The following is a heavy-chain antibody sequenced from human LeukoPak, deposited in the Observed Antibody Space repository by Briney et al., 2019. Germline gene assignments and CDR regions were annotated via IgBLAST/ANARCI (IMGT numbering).Heavy chain of an antibody. J-gene: IGHJ5*02. Sequence: ASVKVSCKVSGYTLTELSMHWVRQAPGKGLEWMGGFDPEDGETIYAQKFQGRVTVTEDTSTDTAYMELSSLRSEDTAVYYCATDLGYYDSSGYYYKWFDPWGQGTLVTVSS. CDR3: ATDLGYYDSSGYYYKWFDP. CDR2: FDPEDGET. D-gene: IGHD3-22*01. V-gene: IGHV1-24*01. CDR1: GYTLTELS.